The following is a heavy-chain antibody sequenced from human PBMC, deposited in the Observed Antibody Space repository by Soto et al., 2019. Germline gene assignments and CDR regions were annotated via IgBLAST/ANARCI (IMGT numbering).Heavy chain of an antibody. CDR2: MNPNSGNT. Sequence: SVKVSCKASGYTFTSYDINWVRQATGQGLEWMGWMNPNSGNTGYAQRFQGRVTMTRNTSISTAYMELSSLRSEDTAVYYCARGINYYDSGDDAFDIWGQGTMVTVSS. D-gene: IGHD3-10*01. CDR3: ARGINYYDSGDDAFDI. V-gene: IGHV1-8*01. CDR1: GYTFTSYD. J-gene: IGHJ3*02.